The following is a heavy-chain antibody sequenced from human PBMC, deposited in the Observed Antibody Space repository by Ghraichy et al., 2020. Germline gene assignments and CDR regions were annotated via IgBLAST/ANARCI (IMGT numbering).Heavy chain of an antibody. CDR3: TRPTGSFYFYSMDV. V-gene: IGHV3-66*04. Sequence: ESLNISCAASGFTARGSDMSWVRQAPGKGLEWLSVISTSGTTQYAESVKGRVTISRDNSKNTVYLGMNSLRVEDTALYYCTRPTGSFYFYSMDVWGQGTTVTVSS. CDR1: GFTARGSD. J-gene: IGHJ6*02. D-gene: IGHD2-15*01. CDR2: ISTSGTT.